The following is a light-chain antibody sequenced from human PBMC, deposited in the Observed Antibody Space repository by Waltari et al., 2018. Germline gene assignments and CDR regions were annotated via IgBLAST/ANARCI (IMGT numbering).Light chain of an antibody. V-gene: IGKV2-40*01. CDR3: VQAIAFPLT. Sequence: EIVMTQTPLSLPITPGEPASISGRSSQSLLHSNGNTYLHWYLQKPGQSPQLLIYGGSNRASGVPDRFSGSGSGTDFTLKISKVEAEDVGVYYCVQAIAFPLTFGGGTKVEIK. J-gene: IGKJ4*01. CDR2: GGS. CDR1: QSLLHSNGNTY.